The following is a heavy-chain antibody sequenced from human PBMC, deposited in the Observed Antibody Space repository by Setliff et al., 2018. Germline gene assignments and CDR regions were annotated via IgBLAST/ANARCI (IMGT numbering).Heavy chain of an antibody. Sequence: PSETLSLTCAVYGGSFSGYYWTWIRQPPGKGLEWIGYIYYSGSTNYNPSLKSRVTISVDTSKNQFSLKLSSVTAADTAVYYCARLSYRGSGAFDIWGQGTMVTVSS. D-gene: IGHD1-26*01. CDR3: ARLSYRGSGAFDI. V-gene: IGHV4-59*01. CDR2: IYYSGST. CDR1: GGSFSGYY. J-gene: IGHJ3*02.